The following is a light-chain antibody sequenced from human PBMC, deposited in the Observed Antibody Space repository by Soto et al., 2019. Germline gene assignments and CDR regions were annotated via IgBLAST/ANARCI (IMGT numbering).Light chain of an antibody. CDR3: QAWESSSDHLYV. J-gene: IGLJ1*01. V-gene: IGLV3-21*02. CDR1: NIGSKS. CDR2: DDS. Sequence: SYELTQPPSVSVTPGQTPRITCGGNNIGSKSVHWYQQKPGQAPVLVVYDDSDRPSGIPERFSCLHSGNTATLTISRVEAGDEADYYRQAWESSSDHLYVFGTGTKVTVL.